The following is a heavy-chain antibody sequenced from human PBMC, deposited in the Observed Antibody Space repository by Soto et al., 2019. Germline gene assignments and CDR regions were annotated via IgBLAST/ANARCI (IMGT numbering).Heavy chain of an antibody. J-gene: IGHJ6*02. V-gene: IGHV5-10-1*01. CDR1: GYSFTSYW. D-gene: IGHD1-20*01. Sequence: GESLKISCKGSGYSFTSYWISWVRQMPGKGLEWMWRIDPSDSYTNYSPSFKGHVTISADKSNSTAYLQWSSLKASDTAMYYCARHNPHYSYHYGMDVWGQGTTVTVSS. CDR2: IDPSDSYT. CDR3: ARHNPHYSYHYGMDV.